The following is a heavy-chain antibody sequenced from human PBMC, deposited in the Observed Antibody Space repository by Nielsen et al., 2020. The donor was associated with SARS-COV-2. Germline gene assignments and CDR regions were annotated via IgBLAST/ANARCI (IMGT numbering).Heavy chain of an antibody. V-gene: IGHV3-30*04. CDR3: ARETFEYTSSFYDY. D-gene: IGHD6-6*01. CDR2: ISYDGSNK. J-gene: IGHJ4*02. Sequence: GESLKISCAASGFTFSNYVMHWVRQAPGKGLEWVAIISYDGSNKYADSVKGRFTISRDNSKNTLYLQMNSLREDDTAVYYCARETFEYTSSFYDYWGQGTLVTVSS. CDR1: GFTFSNYV.